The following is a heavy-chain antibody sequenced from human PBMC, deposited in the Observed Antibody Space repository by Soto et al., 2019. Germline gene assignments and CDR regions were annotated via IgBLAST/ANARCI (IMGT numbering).Heavy chain of an antibody. J-gene: IGHJ6*02. CDR2: INHSGST. D-gene: IGHD3-10*01. CDR1: GGSFSGYY. V-gene: IGHV4-34*01. CDR3: ARDFYYGSGSFRYYYGMDV. Sequence: SETLSLTCAVYGGSFSGYYWSWIRQPPGKGLEWIGEINHSGSTNYNPSLKSRVTISVDTSKNQFSLKLSSVTAADTAVYYCARDFYYGSGSFRYYYGMDVWGQGTTVTVSS.